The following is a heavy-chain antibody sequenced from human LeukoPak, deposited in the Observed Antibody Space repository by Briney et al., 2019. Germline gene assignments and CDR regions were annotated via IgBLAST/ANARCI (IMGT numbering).Heavy chain of an antibody. J-gene: IGHJ4*02. Sequence: GGSLRLSCAASGFTFSSYGMHWVRQAPGKGLEWVSSISSSSSYIYYADSVKGRFTISRDNAKNSLYLQMNSLRAEDTAVYYCARDRRPPDYDSSGYYPYYFDYWGQGTLVTVSS. D-gene: IGHD3-22*01. V-gene: IGHV3-21*01. CDR2: ISSSSSYI. CDR3: ARDRRPPDYDSSGYYPYYFDY. CDR1: GFTFSSYG.